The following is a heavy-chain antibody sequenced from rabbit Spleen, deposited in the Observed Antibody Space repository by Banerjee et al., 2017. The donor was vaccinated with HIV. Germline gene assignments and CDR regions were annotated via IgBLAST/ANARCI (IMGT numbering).Heavy chain of an antibody. V-gene: IGHV1S45*01. J-gene: IGHJ3*01. CDR2: IVGSTSGFI. Sequence: QEQLVESGGDLVKPGTSLTLTCTASGFSFSSSYYMCWVRQAPGKGLEWISCIVGSTSGFIYSATWAKGRFTISKTSSTTVTLQMTSLTAADTATYFCARDQDCNGYTGSPDGLLDLWGQGTLVTVS. CDR1: GFSFSSSYY. CDR3: ARDQDCNGYTGSPDGLLDL. D-gene: IGHD4-2*01.